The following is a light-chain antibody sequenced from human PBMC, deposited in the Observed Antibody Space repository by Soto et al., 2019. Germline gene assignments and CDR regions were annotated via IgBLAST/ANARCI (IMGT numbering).Light chain of an antibody. J-gene: IGKJ1*01. CDR3: MQSLRTWT. CDR2: LGS. CDR1: QSLLHSDGYNY. V-gene: IGKV2-28*01. Sequence: DIVMTQSPLSLPVTPGEPASISCRSSQSLLHSDGYNYLEWYLQKPGQSPQLLIYLGSSRAAGVPERFSGSGSGADFTLQISRVEAEDVGVYYCMQSLRTWTFGQGTKVEI.